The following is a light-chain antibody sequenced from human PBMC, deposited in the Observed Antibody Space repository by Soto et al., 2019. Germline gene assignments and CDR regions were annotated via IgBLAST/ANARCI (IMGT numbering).Light chain of an antibody. CDR2: DVS. CDR1: SSDVGGYNY. V-gene: IGLV2-14*01. CDR3: SSYTSSSTVV. J-gene: IGLJ2*01. Sequence: QSALTQPVSVSGSPGQSITISCTGTSSDVGGYNYVSWYQQHPGKAPKLMIYDVSNRPSGVSNRFSGSKSGNTASLTISGLQAEYEADYYCSSYTSSSTVVFGGGTKVTVL.